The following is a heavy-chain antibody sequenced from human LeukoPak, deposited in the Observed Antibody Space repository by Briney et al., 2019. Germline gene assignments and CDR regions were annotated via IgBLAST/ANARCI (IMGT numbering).Heavy chain of an antibody. CDR3: ARDRGYCNGGSCYGWFDP. Sequence: PSETLSLTCTVSGGSISSYYWNWIRQPAGKGLEWIGRIYSSGNTNYNASLKSRVTMSVDTSKNQFSLKLTSLTVADTAVYYCARDRGYCNGGSCYGWFDPWGQGTLVTVSS. J-gene: IGHJ5*02. D-gene: IGHD2-15*01. V-gene: IGHV4-4*07. CDR1: GGSISSYY. CDR2: IYSSGNT.